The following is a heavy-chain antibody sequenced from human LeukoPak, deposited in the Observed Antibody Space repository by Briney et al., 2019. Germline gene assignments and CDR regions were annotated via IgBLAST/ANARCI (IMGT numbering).Heavy chain of an antibody. Sequence: SQTLSLTCAVSGGSISSGGYSWSWIRQPPGKGLEWIGYIYHSGSTYYNPSLKSRVTISVDRSKNQFSLKLGSVTAADTAVYYCARAYCGGDCYGYYYGMDVWGQGTTVTVSS. CDR1: GGSISSGGYS. CDR3: ARAYCGGDCYGYYYGMDV. J-gene: IGHJ6*02. CDR2: IYHSGST. D-gene: IGHD2-21*02. V-gene: IGHV4-30-2*01.